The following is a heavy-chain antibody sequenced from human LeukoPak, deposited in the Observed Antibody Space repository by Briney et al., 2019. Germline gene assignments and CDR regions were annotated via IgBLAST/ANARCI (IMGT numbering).Heavy chain of an antibody. D-gene: IGHD3-9*01. Sequence: SETLSLTCTVSGGSISSYYWSWIRQPPGKGLEWIGYIYYSGSTNYNPSLKSRVTISVDTSKNQLSLKLSSVTAADTAVYYCARDLILTGYYSYYYYGMDVWGQGTTVTVFS. CDR1: GGSISSYY. V-gene: IGHV4-59*01. CDR3: ARDLILTGYYSYYYYGMDV. J-gene: IGHJ6*02. CDR2: IYYSGST.